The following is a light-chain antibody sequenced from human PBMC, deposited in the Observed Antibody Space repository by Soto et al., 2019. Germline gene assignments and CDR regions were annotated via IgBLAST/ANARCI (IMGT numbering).Light chain of an antibody. J-gene: IGLJ2*01. CDR3: QTWGSGIVV. CDR1: SGHNSYA. CDR2: LNSDGSH. Sequence: VLTQSPSASASLGASVKLTCTLSSGHNSYAIAWHQQQPEKGPRYLMKLNSDGSHSKGDGIPDRFSGSSSGAERYLTISSLQSEDEADYYCQTWGSGIVVFGGGTQLTVL. V-gene: IGLV4-69*01.